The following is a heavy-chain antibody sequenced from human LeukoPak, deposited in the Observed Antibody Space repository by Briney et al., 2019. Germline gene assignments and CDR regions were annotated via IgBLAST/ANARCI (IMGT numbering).Heavy chain of an antibody. CDR2: VSGSGGST. CDR3: AKGGPLQWLLFDY. J-gene: IGHJ4*02. CDR1: GFNFSSFA. Sequence: GGSLRLSCAASGFNFSSFAMSWVRQAPGKGLERVSAVSGSGGSTYYADSVKGRFTISRDNSKNTLYLQMNSLRAEDTALYYCAKGGPLQWLLFDYWGQGTLVTVSS. D-gene: IGHD6-19*01. V-gene: IGHV3-23*01.